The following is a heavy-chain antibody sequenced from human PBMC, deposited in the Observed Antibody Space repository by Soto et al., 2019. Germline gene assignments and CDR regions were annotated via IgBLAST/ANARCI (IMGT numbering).Heavy chain of an antibody. CDR1: GYTFTSYY. CDR2: INPSGGST. V-gene: IGHV1-46*03. D-gene: IGHD5-12*01. Sequence: GASVKVSCKASGYTFTSYYMHWVRQAPGQGLEWMGIINPSGGSTSYAQKFQGRVTMTRDTSTSTVYMELSSLRSEDTAVYYCARDTTAKGYGPNYYYYYYMGVWGKGTTVTVSS. CDR3: ARDTTAKGYGPNYYYYYYMGV. J-gene: IGHJ6*03.